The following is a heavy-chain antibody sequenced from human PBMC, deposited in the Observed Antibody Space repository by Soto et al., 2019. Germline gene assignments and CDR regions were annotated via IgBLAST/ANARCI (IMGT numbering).Heavy chain of an antibody. D-gene: IGHD1-26*01. V-gene: IGHV3-30-3*01. CDR2: ISYDGSNK. J-gene: IGHJ4*02. Sequence: QVQLVESGGGVVQPGRSLRLSCAASGFTFSSYAMHWVRQAPGKGLEWMAVISYDGSNKYYADSVKGRFTISRDNSKNTLYLQMNSLRADDTAVYYCARSSGGFYYEGIDYWGQGTLVTVSS. CDR3: ARSSGGFYYEGIDY. CDR1: GFTFSSYA.